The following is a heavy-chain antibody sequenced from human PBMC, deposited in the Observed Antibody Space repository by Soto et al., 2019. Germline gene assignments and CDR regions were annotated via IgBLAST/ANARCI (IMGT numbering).Heavy chain of an antibody. CDR1: GFIFTSSS. CDR3: AAGDSSGYYGG. J-gene: IGHJ4*02. Sequence: SVKVSCKASGFIFTSSSVQWVRQARGQRLEWIGWITVGTGNTNYAQKLQERVTITRDMSTSTAYMELSNLRSEATAVYYWAAGDSSGYYGGWGQGTQVTVSS. CDR2: ITVGTGNT. V-gene: IGHV1-58*01. D-gene: IGHD3-22*01.